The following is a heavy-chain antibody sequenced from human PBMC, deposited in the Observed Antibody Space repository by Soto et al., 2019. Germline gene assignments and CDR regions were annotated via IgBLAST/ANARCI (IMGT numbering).Heavy chain of an antibody. CDR2: ISPNSGNI. D-gene: IGHD3-22*01. J-gene: IGHJ6*02. Sequence: QVHLVQSGAEVKKPGASVNVSCKTSGYTFTRNGISWVRQAPGQGLEWMGWISPNSGNIKYAQKLQGRVIMTTDTYTGTGDMELRRLRSDDTAVYYCVKDRDSNSWPSRDVWGPGTTVTVSS. CDR3: VKDRDSNSWPSRDV. CDR1: GYTFTRNG. V-gene: IGHV1-18*01.